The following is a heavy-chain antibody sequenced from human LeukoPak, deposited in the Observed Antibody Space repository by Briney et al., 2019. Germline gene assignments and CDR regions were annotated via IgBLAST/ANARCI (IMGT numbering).Heavy chain of an antibody. CDR2: ISSSGSTM. CDR3: ARVVCTNGVCYRFDY. V-gene: IGHV3-48*03. D-gene: IGHD2-8*01. Sequence: PGGSLRLSCAASGFTFSSYEMNWVRQAPGKGLEWVSYISSSGSTMYYADSAKGRFTISRDNAKNSLYLQMNSLRAEDTAVYYCARVVCTNGVCYRFDYWGQGTLVTVSS. CDR1: GFTFSSYE. J-gene: IGHJ4*02.